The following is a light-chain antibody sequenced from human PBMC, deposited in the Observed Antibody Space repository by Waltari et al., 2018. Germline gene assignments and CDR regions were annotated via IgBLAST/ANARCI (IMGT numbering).Light chain of an antibody. J-gene: IGKJ1*01. Sequence: EIVMTQSPATLSVSPGERPTPPCRASQSVSSNLAWYQQKPGQAPRLLIYGASTRATGIPARFSGSGSGTEFTLTISSMQSEDFAVYYCQQYNNWLWTFGQGTKVEIK. CDR3: QQYNNWLWT. CDR1: QSVSSN. V-gene: IGKV3-15*01. CDR2: GAS.